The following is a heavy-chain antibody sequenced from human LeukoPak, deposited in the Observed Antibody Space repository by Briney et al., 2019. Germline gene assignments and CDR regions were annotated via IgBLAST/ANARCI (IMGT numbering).Heavy chain of an antibody. Sequence: PSETLSLTCTVSGGSISSYYWSWIRQPPGKGLEWIGYIYYSGSTNYNPSLKSRVTISVDTSKNQFSLKLSSVTAADTAVYYCARARPQYYDSRSYYFDYWGQGTLVTVSS. D-gene: IGHD3-22*01. CDR1: GGSISSYY. CDR2: IYYSGST. J-gene: IGHJ4*02. V-gene: IGHV4-59*12. CDR3: ARARPQYYDSRSYYFDY.